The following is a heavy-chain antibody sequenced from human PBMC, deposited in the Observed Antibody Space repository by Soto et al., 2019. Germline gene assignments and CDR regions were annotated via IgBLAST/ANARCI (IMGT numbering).Heavy chain of an antibody. V-gene: IGHV1-8*01. CDR3: ARRKWLDY. CDR2: MNPNSGNT. Sequence: QVQLVQSGTEVKKPGASVKVSCKASGYTFTSYDINWVRQATGQGLEWMGWMNPNSGNTGYAQKFQGRVTMTRDTSISTSYMELSGLGPDDTAVYYCARRKWLDYWGQGNMVTVS. CDR1: GYTFTSYD. D-gene: IGHD5-12*01. J-gene: IGHJ4*02.